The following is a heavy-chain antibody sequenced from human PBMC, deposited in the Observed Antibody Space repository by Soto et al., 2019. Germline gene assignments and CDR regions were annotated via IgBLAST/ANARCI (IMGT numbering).Heavy chain of an antibody. D-gene: IGHD1-7*01. CDR3: AGHSLELGKGTLCYCPLDG. J-gene: IGHJ6*01. Sequence: GESLKISCKGSGYSFSNYWIGWVRQMPGKGLERMGIIYPGDSDTRYSPSFQGQVTISADKSISTAYLHWSSLKPSDTAIYYCAGHSLELGKGTLCYCPLDGWGQGTRGTVSS. CDR1: GYSFSNYW. CDR2: IYPGDSDT. V-gene: IGHV5-51*01.